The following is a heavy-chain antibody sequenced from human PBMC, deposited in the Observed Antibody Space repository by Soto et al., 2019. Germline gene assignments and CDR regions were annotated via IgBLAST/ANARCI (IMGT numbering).Heavy chain of an antibody. CDR1: GFTFSDYY. J-gene: IGHJ6*03. D-gene: IGHD3-9*01. Sequence: SLRLSCAASGFTFSDYYMSWIRQAPGKGLEWVSYISSSGSTIYYADSVKGRFTISRDNAKNSLYLQMNSLRAEDTAVYYCARDSYDILTGYFYYMDVWGKGTTVTVSS. CDR3: ARDSYDILTGYFYYMDV. V-gene: IGHV3-11*01. CDR2: ISSSGSTI.